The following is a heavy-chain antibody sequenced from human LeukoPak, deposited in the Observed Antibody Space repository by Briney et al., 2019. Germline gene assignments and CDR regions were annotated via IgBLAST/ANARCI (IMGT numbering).Heavy chain of an antibody. V-gene: IGHV4-39*02. CDR1: GGSISSGSSY. CDR2: IYYSGRT. D-gene: IGHD4-17*01. J-gene: IGHJ5*02. CDR3: ARDSPDYYGVYGGFDP. Sequence: SETLSLTCTVSGGSISSGSSYWGWIRQPPGKGLGWVGSIYYSGRTYSNPSLKSRVTLSVDTTKSQFSMKCRSLTAAGVAVTFCARDSPDYYGVYGGFDPWGQGTLVTVYS.